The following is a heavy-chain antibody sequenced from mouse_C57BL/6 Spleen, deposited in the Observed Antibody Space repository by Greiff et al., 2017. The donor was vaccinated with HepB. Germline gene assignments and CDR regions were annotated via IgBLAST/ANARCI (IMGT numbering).Heavy chain of an antibody. CDR3: ARSITTVAMDY. CDR2: IYPGDGDT. D-gene: IGHD1-1*01. V-gene: IGHV1-80*01. CDR1: GYAFSSYW. Sequence: QVQLKQSGAELVKPGASVKISCKASGYAFSSYWMNWVKQRPGKGLEWIGQIYPGDGDTNYNGKFKGKATLTADKSSSTAYMQLSSLTSEDSAVYFCARSITTVAMDYWGQGTSVTVSS. J-gene: IGHJ4*01.